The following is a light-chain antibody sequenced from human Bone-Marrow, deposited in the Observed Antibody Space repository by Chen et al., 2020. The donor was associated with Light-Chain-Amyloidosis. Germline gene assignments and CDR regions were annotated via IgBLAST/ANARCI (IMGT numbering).Light chain of an antibody. J-gene: IGLJ3*02. Sequence: SYVLSQPSSVSVAPAKTATIACGGNNIGTTSVHCYQQTPGQAHLLVVYDDSDRPSGIPERLSGSNAGNTATLTISRVEAGDEADYYCQVWDRSSDRPVFGGGTKLTVL. CDR3: QVWDRSSDRPV. CDR1: NIGTTS. V-gene: IGLV3-21*03. CDR2: DDS.